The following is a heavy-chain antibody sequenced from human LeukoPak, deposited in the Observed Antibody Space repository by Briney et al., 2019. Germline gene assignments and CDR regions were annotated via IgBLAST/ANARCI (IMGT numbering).Heavy chain of an antibody. V-gene: IGHV4-4*07. CDR1: GGSISSYY. D-gene: IGHD2-15*01. CDR2: IYTSGST. Sequence: SETLSLTCTVSGGSISSYYWSWIRQPAGKGLEWIGRIYTSGSTNYNPSLKSRVTMSVDTSKNQFSLKLSSVTAADTAVYYCASPLGYCSGGSCYDYWGQGTLVTVSS. J-gene: IGHJ4*02. CDR3: ASPLGYCSGGSCYDY.